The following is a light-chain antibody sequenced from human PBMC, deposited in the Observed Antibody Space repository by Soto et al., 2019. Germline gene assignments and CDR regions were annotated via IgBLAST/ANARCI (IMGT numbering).Light chain of an antibody. J-gene: IGKJ4*01. Sequence: EIVLTQSPGTLSLSPGERATLSCRASQSVSSSYLAWYQQKPGQAPRLLIYGASTRATGVPARFSAFGSGTDFTLTITALEPEDFAVYYCQQRSNWPLTFGGGTKVDIK. CDR2: GAS. CDR3: QQRSNWPLT. V-gene: IGKV3D-20*02. CDR1: QSVSSSY.